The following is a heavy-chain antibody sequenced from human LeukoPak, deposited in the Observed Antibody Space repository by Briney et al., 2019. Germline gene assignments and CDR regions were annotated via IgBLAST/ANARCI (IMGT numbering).Heavy chain of an antibody. CDR3: AKVRPLRFLEWLPIGDMDV. CDR1: GFTFSSYA. J-gene: IGHJ6*03. Sequence: GGSLRLSCAASGFTFSSYAMSWVRQAPGEGLEWVSAISGSGGSTYYADSVKGRFTISRDNSKNTLYLQMNSLRAEDTAVYYCAKVRPLRFLEWLPIGDMDVWGKGTTVTVSS. CDR2: ISGSGGST. D-gene: IGHD3-3*01. V-gene: IGHV3-23*01.